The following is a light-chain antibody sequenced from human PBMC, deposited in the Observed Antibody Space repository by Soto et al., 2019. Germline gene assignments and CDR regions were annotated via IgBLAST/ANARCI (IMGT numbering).Light chain of an antibody. CDR2: GNS. J-gene: IGLJ2*01. Sequence: QSVLTQPPSVSGAPGQRVTISCTGSSSNIGAGYDVHWYQQLPGTAPKLLIYGNSNRPSGVPDRFSGSKSGTSASLAITRLQAEDEADYYCQSYDSSFYVVFGGGTKLTVL. CDR3: QSYDSSFYVV. V-gene: IGLV1-40*01. CDR1: SSNIGAGYD.